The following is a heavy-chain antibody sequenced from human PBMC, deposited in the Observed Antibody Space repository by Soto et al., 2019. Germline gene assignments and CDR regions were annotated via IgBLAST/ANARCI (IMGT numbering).Heavy chain of an antibody. Sequence: GGSLRLSCAGSGLTFRNDWLSWVRQAPGKGLEWVANINQDGSERYYADSVKGRFTISRDNSKNTLYLQMNSLRAEDTAVYYCAKGNYDFWSGSYYGMDVWGQGTTVTVSS. J-gene: IGHJ6*02. CDR1: GLTFRNDW. CDR3: AKGNYDFWSGSYYGMDV. V-gene: IGHV3-7*03. D-gene: IGHD3-3*01. CDR2: INQDGSER.